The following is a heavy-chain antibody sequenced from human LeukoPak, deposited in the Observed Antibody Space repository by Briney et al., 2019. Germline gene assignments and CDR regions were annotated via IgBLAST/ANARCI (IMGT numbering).Heavy chain of an antibody. CDR3: SRKVRSGSLAGDPDY. Sequence: PGGSLRLSCAASGFIFNTYTMNWVRQAPGKGREWVSSINSDGKYVFYADSVKDRFIISRDNAKNSLYLQMNSLRVEDTAVYYCSRKVRSGSLAGDPDYWGQGTLVTVSS. V-gene: IGHV3-21*03. CDR2: INSDGKYV. CDR1: GFIFNTYT. J-gene: IGHJ4*02. D-gene: IGHD3-10*01.